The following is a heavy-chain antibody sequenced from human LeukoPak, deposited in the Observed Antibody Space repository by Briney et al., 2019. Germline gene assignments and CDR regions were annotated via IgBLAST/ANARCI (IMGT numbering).Heavy chain of an antibody. CDR3: AGEQWLVRYFDY. Sequence: SETLSLTCAVYGGSFSDYYWSWIRQPPGKGLEWIGEINHSGSTNYNPSLKSRVTISVDTSKNQFSLKLSSVTAADTAVYYCAGEQWLVRYFDYWGQGTLVTVSS. V-gene: IGHV4-34*01. CDR2: INHSGST. CDR1: GGSFSDYY. J-gene: IGHJ4*02. D-gene: IGHD6-19*01.